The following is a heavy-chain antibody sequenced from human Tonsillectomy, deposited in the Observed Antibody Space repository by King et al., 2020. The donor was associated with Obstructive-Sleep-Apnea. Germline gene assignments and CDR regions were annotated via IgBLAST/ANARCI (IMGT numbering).Heavy chain of an antibody. CDR3: AKEGGSGSYSYYFDY. CDR2: ISWNSGSI. CDR1: GFTFDDYA. V-gene: IGHV3-9*01. J-gene: IGHJ4*02. Sequence: QLVQSGGGLVQPGRSLRLSCAASGFTFDDYAMHWVRQAPGKGLEWVSGISWNSGSIVYADSVKGRFTISRDNAKNSLYLQMNSLRAEDTALYYCAKEGGSGSYSYYFDYWGQGTLVTVSS. D-gene: IGHD1-26*01.